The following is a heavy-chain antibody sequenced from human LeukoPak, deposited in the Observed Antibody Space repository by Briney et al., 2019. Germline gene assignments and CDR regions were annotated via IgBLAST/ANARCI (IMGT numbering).Heavy chain of an antibody. CDR1: GFTFSNAL. D-gene: IGHD3-10*01. CDR3: LTYEGVA. Sequence: KAGGSLRLSCAASGFTFSNALMSWVRQAPGKGLEWVGRIKSKTDGGAPEYAAPVKGRFTISRDDSKNTLYLQMNSLKTEDTAVYYFLTYEGVAWGQGTLVTVSS. CDR2: IKSKTDGGAP. J-gene: IGHJ5*02. V-gene: IGHV3-15*01.